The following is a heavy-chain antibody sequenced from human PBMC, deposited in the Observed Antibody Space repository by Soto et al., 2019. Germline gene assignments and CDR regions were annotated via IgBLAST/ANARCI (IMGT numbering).Heavy chain of an antibody. Sequence: SETLSLTCTVSGGSISSHFWTWIRQPPGKGLEWIGYIYYSGSTNYNPSLKSRVTISVDTSKNQFSLKLSSVTAADTAVYYRARWRPVSVGVYYYGMDVWGQGTTVTVSS. CDR1: GGSISSHF. CDR2: IYYSGST. CDR3: ARWRPVSVGVYYYGMDV. J-gene: IGHJ6*02. D-gene: IGHD3-16*01. V-gene: IGHV4-59*11.